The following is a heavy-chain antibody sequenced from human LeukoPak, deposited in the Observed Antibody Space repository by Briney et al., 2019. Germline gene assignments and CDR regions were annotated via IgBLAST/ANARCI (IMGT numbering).Heavy chain of an antibody. CDR1: GFTFSNYA. Sequence: PGGSLRLSCAASGFTFSNYAMSWVRQAPGQGLEWVAVIWYGGSNKYYADSVKGRFTISRDNSKNTLYLQMNSLRAEDTAVYYCEKDQAPEGYIVERNWFDHWGQGTLVTVSS. CDR2: IWYGGSNK. D-gene: IGHD2-21*01. V-gene: IGHV3-33*06. CDR3: EKDQAPEGYIVERNWFDH. J-gene: IGHJ5*02.